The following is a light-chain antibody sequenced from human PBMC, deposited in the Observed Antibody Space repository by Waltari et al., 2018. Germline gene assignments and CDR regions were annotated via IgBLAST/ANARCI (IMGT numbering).Light chain of an antibody. Sequence: DIVMTQSPDSLAVSLGERATINCKSSESLLYNSNNNNYLAWYQQKPGQPPKLLIYWASTRESGAPDRFSGSGSGADFTLTISSLEAEDVAVYYCQQYFRPPLTFGQGTRLEIK. CDR3: QQYFRPPLT. CDR2: WAS. V-gene: IGKV4-1*01. J-gene: IGKJ5*01. CDR1: ESLLYNSNNNNY.